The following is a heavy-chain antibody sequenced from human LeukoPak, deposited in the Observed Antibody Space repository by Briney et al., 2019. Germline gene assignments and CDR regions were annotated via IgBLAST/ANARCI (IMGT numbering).Heavy chain of an antibody. D-gene: IGHD5-18*01. CDR2: IKQDGSEK. CDR1: GFTFSSYW. J-gene: IGHJ4*02. CDR3: ARVGRTAMVWEDY. Sequence: GGSLRLSCAASGFTFSSYWMSWVRQAPGKGLEWVANIKQDGSEKYYVDSVKGRFTISRDNAKNTLYLQMNSLRAEDTAVYYCARVGRTAMVWEDYWGQGTLVTVSS. V-gene: IGHV3-7*01.